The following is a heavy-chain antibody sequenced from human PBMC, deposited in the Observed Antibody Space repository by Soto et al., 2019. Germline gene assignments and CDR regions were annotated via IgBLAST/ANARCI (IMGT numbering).Heavy chain of an antibody. Sequence: ASVKVSCKASGYTFTSYGISWVRQAPGQGLEWMGWISAYNGNTNYAQKLQGRVTMTTDTSTSTAYMELRSLGSDDTAVYYCARDVPGRSGRYRAERQFDPWGQGTLVTVSS. J-gene: IGHJ5*02. V-gene: IGHV1-18*01. D-gene: IGHD6-19*01. CDR3: ARDVPGRSGRYRAERQFDP. CDR2: ISAYNGNT. CDR1: GYTFTSYG.